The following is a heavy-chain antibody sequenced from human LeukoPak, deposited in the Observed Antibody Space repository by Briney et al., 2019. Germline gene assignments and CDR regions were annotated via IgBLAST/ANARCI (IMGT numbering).Heavy chain of an antibody. V-gene: IGHV3-23*01. Sequence: GGSLRLSCAASGFTFSSYAMSWVRQAPGKGLEWISAISGSGGSTYYADSVKGRFTISRDNSKNTLYLQMNSLRAEDTAVYYCAKDLPRPQWLGYFDYWGQGTLVTVSS. CDR1: GFTFSSYA. J-gene: IGHJ4*02. CDR2: ISGSGGST. D-gene: IGHD6-19*01. CDR3: AKDLPRPQWLGYFDY.